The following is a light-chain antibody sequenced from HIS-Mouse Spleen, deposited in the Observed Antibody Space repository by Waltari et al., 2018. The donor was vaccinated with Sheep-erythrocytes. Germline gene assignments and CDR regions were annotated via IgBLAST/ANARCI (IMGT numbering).Light chain of an antibody. CDR2: DES. V-gene: IGKV3-11*01. Sequence: EIVLTQSPATLSLSPGGRATLPCRASQSVSSYLAWYQQKPGQAPRFLIYDESNRATGIPARFSGSGCGTDFTLTISSLEPEDFAVYYCQQRSNWPPLTFGGGTKVEIK. CDR1: QSVSSY. CDR3: QQRSNWPPLT. J-gene: IGKJ4*01.